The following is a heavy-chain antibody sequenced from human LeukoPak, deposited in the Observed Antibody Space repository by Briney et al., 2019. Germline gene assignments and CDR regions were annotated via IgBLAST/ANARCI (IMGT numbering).Heavy chain of an antibody. CDR2: ISYDGSDK. D-gene: IGHD2-15*01. Sequence: GGSLRLSCAASGFTFSSYGMHWVRQAPGKGLEWVAVISYDGSDKYYADSVKGRFTISRDNSKNTLYLQMNSLRAEDTAVYYCAKDLEDIVVVVAATLTNYYYYGMDVWGKGTTVTVSS. V-gene: IGHV3-30*18. CDR1: GFTFSSYG. CDR3: AKDLEDIVVVVAATLTNYYYYGMDV. J-gene: IGHJ6*04.